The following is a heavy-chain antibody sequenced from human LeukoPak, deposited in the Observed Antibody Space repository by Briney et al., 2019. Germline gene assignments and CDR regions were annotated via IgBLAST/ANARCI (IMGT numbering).Heavy chain of an antibody. CDR2: IKADGGEK. V-gene: IGHV3-7*01. J-gene: IGHJ4*02. Sequence: GGSLRLSCAASGFTFSTYWMNWFRQTPGKGLEWVAKIKADGGEKDHVASVKGRFTISRDNAKNSLYLQVNSLRVEDTAVYYCARGGAARPDFWGQGTLVTVSS. CDR1: GFTFSTYW. D-gene: IGHD6-6*01. CDR3: ARGGAARPDF.